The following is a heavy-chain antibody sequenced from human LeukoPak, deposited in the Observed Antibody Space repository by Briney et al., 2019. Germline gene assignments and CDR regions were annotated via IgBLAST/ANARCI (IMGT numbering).Heavy chain of an antibody. V-gene: IGHV4-38-2*02. D-gene: IGHD6-13*01. CDR3: ARGYSSSWYSGGQYYFDY. Sequence: SETLSLTCTVSGYSISSGYYWGWIRQPPGKGLEWIGSIYHSGSTYYNPSLKSRVTISVDTSKNQFSLKLSSVTAADTAVYYCARGYSSSWYSGGQYYFDYWGQGTLVTVSS. CDR2: IYHSGST. J-gene: IGHJ4*02. CDR1: GYSISSGYY.